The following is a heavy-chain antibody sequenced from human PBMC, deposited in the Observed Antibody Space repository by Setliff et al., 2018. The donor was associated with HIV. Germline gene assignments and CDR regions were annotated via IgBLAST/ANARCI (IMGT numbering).Heavy chain of an antibody. J-gene: IGHJ6*03. D-gene: IGHD5-18*01. Sequence: GESLKISCKGSGYKFTTYWIAWVRQMPGKGLEWMGIIYPDDSDTRYSPSFQGRVTISADKSTSTAYLQWSSLKASDTAMYYCAKDAAALPAINYYYYYIDFWGKGTTVTVSS. CDR3: AKDAAALPAINYYYYYIDF. CDR2: IYPDDSDT. V-gene: IGHV5-51*01. CDR1: GYKFTTYW.